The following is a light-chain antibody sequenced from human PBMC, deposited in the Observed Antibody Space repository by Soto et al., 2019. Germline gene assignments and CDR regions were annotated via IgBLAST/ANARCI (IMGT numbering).Light chain of an antibody. Sequence: DIQMTQSPSSLSASVGDRVTITCRASQGISNYLAWYQQKPGKVPKLLIYAASTLQSGVPSRFSGSGSGTDFTLTISSLQPEDGATYYCQKYNSAPPFPFGPGTKVDIK. CDR1: QGISNY. CDR3: QKYNSAPPFP. J-gene: IGKJ3*01. V-gene: IGKV1-27*01. CDR2: AAS.